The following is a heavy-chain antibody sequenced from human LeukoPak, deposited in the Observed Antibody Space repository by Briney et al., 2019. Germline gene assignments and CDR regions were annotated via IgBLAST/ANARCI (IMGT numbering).Heavy chain of an antibody. Sequence: SVKVSCKASGYTFTYYGISWVRQAPGQGLEWMGWISGHNGNTNYAQMLQGRVTMTTDTSTNTAYMELRSLRSDDTAIYYCAGAVTVTTGPLGYWGQGTLVTVSS. D-gene: IGHD4-17*01. CDR1: GYTFTYYG. CDR2: ISGHNGNT. CDR3: AGAVTVTTGPLGY. J-gene: IGHJ4*02. V-gene: IGHV1-18*01.